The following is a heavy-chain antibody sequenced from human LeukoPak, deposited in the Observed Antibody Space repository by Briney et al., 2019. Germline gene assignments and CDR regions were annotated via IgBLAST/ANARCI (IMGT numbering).Heavy chain of an antibody. V-gene: IGHV3-21*01. CDR1: GFTFSSYS. D-gene: IGHD5-18*01. J-gene: IGHJ4*02. Sequence: PGGSLRLSCAASGFTFSSYSMNWVRQAPGKGLEWVSSISNSSSYIYYSDSVKGRFTISRDNAKNSLYLQMNSLRAEDTAVYYCARDPGPVDTAMAPGGYWGQGTLVTVSS. CDR3: ARDPGPVDTAMAPGGY. CDR2: ISNSSSYI.